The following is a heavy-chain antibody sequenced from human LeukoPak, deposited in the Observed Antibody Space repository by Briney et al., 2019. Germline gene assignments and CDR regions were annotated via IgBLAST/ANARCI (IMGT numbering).Heavy chain of an antibody. CDR3: ARGSHDYVWHL. J-gene: IGHJ4*02. V-gene: IGHV4-39*01. CDR1: GASFSSTTYY. Sequence: SETLSLTCNVSGASFSSTTYYWAWIRQPPGKGLEWIGSIYSGGSTFYNPSLMGRVTISVDTSKNQFSLKLNSVTAADTAVYYCARGSHDYVWHLWGQGALVTVSS. D-gene: IGHD3-16*01. CDR2: IYSGGST.